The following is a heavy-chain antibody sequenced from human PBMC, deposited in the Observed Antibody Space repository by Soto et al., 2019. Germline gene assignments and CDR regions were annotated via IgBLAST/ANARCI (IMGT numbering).Heavy chain of an antibody. CDR3: VKKVYHRFDP. CDR1: GFTFSDYA. J-gene: IGHJ5*02. Sequence: EVQLLESGGGLVQPGGSLRLSCAASGFTFSDYAMAWVRQAPGKGLDWVSAISTSGDRTYYADSVRGRFTISRDNSRDTLYLQMNTLRVEDTALYYCVKKVYHRFDPWGQGTVVTVSS. CDR2: ISTSGDRT. V-gene: IGHV3-23*01.